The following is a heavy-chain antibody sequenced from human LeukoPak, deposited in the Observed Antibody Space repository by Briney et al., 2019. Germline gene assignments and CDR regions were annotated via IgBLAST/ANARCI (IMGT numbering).Heavy chain of an antibody. CDR3: AREAYSSGRAAALDP. D-gene: IGHD6-25*01. Sequence: GGSLRLSCAASGFTFSSYAMSWVRQAPGTGLEWVGLITSDGGTTNYAGSVKGRFTISRDKSKNTVYLQMNSLTTEDSAVYSCAREAYSSGRAAALDPWGQGNLVTVSS. CDR2: ITSDGGTT. CDR1: GFTFSSYA. J-gene: IGHJ5*02. V-gene: IGHV3-30*03.